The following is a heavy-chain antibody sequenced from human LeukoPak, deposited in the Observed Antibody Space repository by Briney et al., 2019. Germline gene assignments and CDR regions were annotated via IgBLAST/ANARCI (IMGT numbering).Heavy chain of an antibody. J-gene: IGHJ4*02. CDR3: WLEKVVAAYFDS. Sequence: SETLSLTCTVSGGSISSTGSFWGWLRQPPGKGLEWIGSIYSGGITYYNPSLKTRVTISEDTSKNQFYLKMTSMTAAGTAIYYCWLEKVVAAYFDSWGQGTLVTVSS. V-gene: IGHV4-39*07. CDR1: GGSISSTGSF. CDR2: IYSGGIT. D-gene: IGHD2-15*01.